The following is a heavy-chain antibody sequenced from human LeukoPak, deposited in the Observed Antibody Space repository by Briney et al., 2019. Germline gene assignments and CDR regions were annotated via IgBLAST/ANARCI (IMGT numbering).Heavy chain of an antibody. D-gene: IGHD6-6*01. CDR2: IYYSGST. J-gene: IGHJ6*03. Sequence: SQTLSLTCTVSNGSISSSSYYWGWIRQPPGEGLEWIGNIYYSGSTHYNPSLKSRVTISVDTSKNQFSLKLSSVTAADTAVYYCARDGAARPGYYMDVWGKGTTVTVSS. CDR3: ARDGAARPGYYMDV. V-gene: IGHV4-39*07. CDR1: NGSISSSSYY.